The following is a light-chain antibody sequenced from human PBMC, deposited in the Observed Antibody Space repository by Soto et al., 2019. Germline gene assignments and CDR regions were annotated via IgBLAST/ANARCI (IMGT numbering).Light chain of an antibody. Sequence: QSALTQPRSVSGSPGQSVTISCTGTSSDVGGYNYVSWYQQHPGKAPKLIIYDVSKRPSGVPDRFSGSKSGNTASLTIAGPQAEYEADYYCCSYAGSYIYVFGTGTKLTVL. CDR2: DVS. J-gene: IGLJ1*01. V-gene: IGLV2-11*01. CDR1: SSDVGGYNY. CDR3: CSYAGSYIYV.